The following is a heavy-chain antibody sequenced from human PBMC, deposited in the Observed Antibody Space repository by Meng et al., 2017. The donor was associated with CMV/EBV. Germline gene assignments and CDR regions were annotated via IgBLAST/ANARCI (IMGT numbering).Heavy chain of an antibody. J-gene: IGHJ6*02. V-gene: IGHV4-34*01. D-gene: IGHD1-14*01. CDR2: INHSGST. Sequence: SETLSLTCAVYGGSFSGYYWSWIRQPPGKGLEWIGEINHSGSTNYNPSLKSRVTISVDTSKNQFCLKLSSVTAADTAVYYCAGGLGSPDYYYYYGMDVWGQGTTVTVSS. CDR1: GGSFSGYY. CDR3: AGGLGSPDYYYYYGMDV.